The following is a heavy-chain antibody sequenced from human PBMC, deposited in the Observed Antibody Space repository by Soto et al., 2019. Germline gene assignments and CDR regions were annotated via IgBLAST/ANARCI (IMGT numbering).Heavy chain of an antibody. Sequence: GGSLRLSCAASGFTFSSYWMSWVRQAPGKGLEWVANIKQDGSEKYYVDSVKGRFTISRDNAKNSLYLQMNSLRAEDTAVYYCARGARYCSITSCHYYYYYYGMDVWGQGTTVTVSS. CDR2: IKQDGSEK. D-gene: IGHD2-2*01. J-gene: IGHJ6*02. CDR1: GFTFSSYW. V-gene: IGHV3-7*05. CDR3: ARGARYCSITSCHYYYYYYGMDV.